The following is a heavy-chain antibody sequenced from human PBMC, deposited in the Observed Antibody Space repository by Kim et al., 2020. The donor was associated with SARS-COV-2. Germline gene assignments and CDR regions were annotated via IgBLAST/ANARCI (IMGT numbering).Heavy chain of an antibody. Sequence: SETLSLTCTVSGGSVSSGSYYWSWIRQPPGKGLEWIGYIYYSGSTNYNPSLKSRVTISVDTSKNQFSLKLSSVTAADTAVYYCARDGITMIAPDYWGQGT. CDR2: IYYSGST. CDR3: ARDGITMIAPDY. CDR1: GGSVSSGSYY. J-gene: IGHJ4*02. D-gene: IGHD3-22*01. V-gene: IGHV4-61*01.